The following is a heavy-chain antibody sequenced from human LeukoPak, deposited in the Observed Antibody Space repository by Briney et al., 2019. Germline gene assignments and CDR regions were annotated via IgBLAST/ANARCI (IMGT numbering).Heavy chain of an antibody. J-gene: IGHJ3*02. CDR1: GYSISSGYY. D-gene: IGHD4-17*01. CDR3: ARGPTVHNPTVGAFDI. Sequence: PSETLSLTCTVSGYSISSGYYWGWIRQPPGQGLEWIGSIYHSGSTYYNPSLKSRVTISVDTSKNQFSLKLSSVTAADTAVYYCARGPTVHNPTVGAFDIWGQGTMVTVSS. CDR2: IYHSGST. V-gene: IGHV4-38-2*02.